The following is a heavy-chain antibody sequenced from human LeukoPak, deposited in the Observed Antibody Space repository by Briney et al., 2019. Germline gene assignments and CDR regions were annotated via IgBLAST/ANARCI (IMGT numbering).Heavy chain of an antibody. V-gene: IGHV4-39*07. J-gene: IGHJ4*02. CDR3: ARSYYYDSSGYSQYAGEARNDY. CDR2: INHSGST. D-gene: IGHD3-22*01. CDR1: GGSISSSSSY. Sequence: SETLSLTCTVSGGSISSSSSYWGWIRQPPGKGLEWIGEINHSGSTNYNPSLKSRVTISVDTSKYQFSLKLSSVTAADTAVYYCARSYYYDSSGYSQYAGEARNDYWGQGTLVTVSS.